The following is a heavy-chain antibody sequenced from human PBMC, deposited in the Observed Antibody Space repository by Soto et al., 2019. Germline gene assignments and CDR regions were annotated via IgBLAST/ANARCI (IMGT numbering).Heavy chain of an antibody. V-gene: IGHV1-46*01. D-gene: IGHD2-15*01. CDR2: INPSGGST. J-gene: IGHJ6*03. CDR3: ARDPMVVVVVAATPPHYMDV. CDR1: GYTFTSYY. Sequence: ASVNVSCKASGYTFTSYYMHWVRQAPGQGLEWMGIINPSGGSTRYAQKFQGRVTMTRDTSASTAYMELSSLRSEDTAVYYCARDPMVVVVVAATPPHYMDVWGKGTTVTVSS.